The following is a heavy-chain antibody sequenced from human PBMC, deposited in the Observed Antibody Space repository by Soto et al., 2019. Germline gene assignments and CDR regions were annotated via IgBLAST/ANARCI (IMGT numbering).Heavy chain of an antibody. V-gene: IGHV4-4*02. CDR3: ARRPIVAAAHEDY. CDR1: GVSIRGSNW. D-gene: IGHD2-2*01. J-gene: IGHJ4*02. Sequence: SETLSLTCAVSGVSIRGSNWWSWVRQAPGKGLEWIGEIFHSGSTNYNPSLKSRLTISVDQSRNQFSLSLSSVTAADTAVYYCARRPIVAAAHEDYWGQGTLVTVSS. CDR2: IFHSGST.